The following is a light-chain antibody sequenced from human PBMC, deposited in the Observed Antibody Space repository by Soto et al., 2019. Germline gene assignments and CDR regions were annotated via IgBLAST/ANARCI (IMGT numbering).Light chain of an antibody. CDR1: QSVGSD. J-gene: IGKJ3*01. CDR3: QQRANWPLFT. V-gene: IGKV3-11*01. Sequence: EIVLTQSPVTLSLSPGERATLSCRASQSVGSDLAWYQQKPGQPPRLLVYNVSKRATGIPARFSGSGSETDFTLTISSLEPEDFAVYYCQQRANWPLFTFGPGTKVDIK. CDR2: NVS.